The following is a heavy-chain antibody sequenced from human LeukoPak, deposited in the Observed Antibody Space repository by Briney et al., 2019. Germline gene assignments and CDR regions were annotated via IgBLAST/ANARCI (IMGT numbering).Heavy chain of an antibody. D-gene: IGHD3-22*01. Sequence: PGGSLRLSCAASGFTFSSYEMNWVRQAPGKGLEWVSYISSSGSTIYYADSVKGRFTISRDNAKNSLYLQMNSLRAEDTAVYYCARDLHSYDSSGYYSWYFDYWGQGTLVTVSS. J-gene: IGHJ4*02. V-gene: IGHV3-48*03. CDR2: ISSSGSTI. CDR3: ARDLHSYDSSGYYSWYFDY. CDR1: GFTFSSYE.